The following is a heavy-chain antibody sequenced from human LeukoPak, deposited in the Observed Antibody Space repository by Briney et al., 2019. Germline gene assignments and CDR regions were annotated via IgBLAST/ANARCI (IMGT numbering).Heavy chain of an antibody. CDR1: GFTFSGYG. CDR2: IWFYGSNK. D-gene: IGHD6-13*01. V-gene: IGHV3-33*01. Sequence: GRSLRLSCAASGFTFSGYGMHWVRQAPGKGLEWVAVIWFYGSNKYYADSVRGRFTISRDNSKNTLSLQMNSLRAEDTAVYYCARERSSWHTYGMDVWGQGTTVTVSS. CDR3: ARERSSWHTYGMDV. J-gene: IGHJ6*02.